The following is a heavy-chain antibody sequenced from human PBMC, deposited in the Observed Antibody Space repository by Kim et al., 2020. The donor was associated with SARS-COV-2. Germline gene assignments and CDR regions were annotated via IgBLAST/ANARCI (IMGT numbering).Heavy chain of an antibody. V-gene: IGHV3-74*01. CDR3: ARGGSGSLDY. J-gene: IGHJ4*02. D-gene: IGHD3-16*01. CDR2: K. Sequence: KRHRDSVKDRVTSPRDHAKHTLYLQMNSLRAEDTAVYYCARGGSGSLDYWGQGTLVTVSS.